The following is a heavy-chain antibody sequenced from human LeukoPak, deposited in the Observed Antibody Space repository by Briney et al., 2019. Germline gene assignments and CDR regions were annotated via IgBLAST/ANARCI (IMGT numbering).Heavy chain of an antibody. CDR3: VVGGSPGY. J-gene: IGHJ4*02. CDR1: GLAFSAYK. Sequence: GGSLRLSCAASGLAFSAYKMHWVRQAPRKGLVWVSRISTDGYTTDYADFVQGRFTASRDNTKNTWSLEMDSLRAEDTAVYYCVVGGSPGYWGQGTLVTVSS. D-gene: IGHD2-15*01. V-gene: IGHV3-74*01. CDR2: ISTDGYTT.